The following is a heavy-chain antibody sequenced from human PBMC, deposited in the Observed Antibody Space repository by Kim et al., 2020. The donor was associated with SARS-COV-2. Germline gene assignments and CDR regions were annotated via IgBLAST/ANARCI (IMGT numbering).Heavy chain of an antibody. CDR1: GFTFSSSY. CDR2: ISSSSSTK. V-gene: IGHV3-48*04. D-gene: IGHD6-13*01. J-gene: IGHJ3*02. CDR3: AKTGYNNNWGAFDI. Sequence: GGSLRLSCAASGFTFSSSYMIWVRQAPGEGLEWLSYISSSSSTKYYADSVKGRFTISRDNTKNSLYLQMNSLRAEDTAVYYCAKTGYNNNWGAFDIWGQGTLVTVSS.